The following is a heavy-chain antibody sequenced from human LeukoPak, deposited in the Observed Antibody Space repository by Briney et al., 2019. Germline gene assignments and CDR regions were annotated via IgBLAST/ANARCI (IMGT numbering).Heavy chain of an antibody. V-gene: IGHV4-38-2*02. CDR3: ARRRVRGPPNW. CDR2: IYHSGST. CDR1: GYSISSGYY. J-gene: IGHJ6*04. D-gene: IGHD3-10*01. Sequence: PSETLSLTCTVSGYSISSGYYWGWIRQPLGKGLEWIGSIYHSGSTYYNPSLKSRVTISVDTSKNQFSLKLSSVTAADTAVYYCARRRVRGPPNWWGKGTTVTISS.